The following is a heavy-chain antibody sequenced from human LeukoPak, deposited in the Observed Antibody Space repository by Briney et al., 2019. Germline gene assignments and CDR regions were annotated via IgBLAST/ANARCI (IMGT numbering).Heavy chain of an antibody. CDR3: ARGAVYCSSTSCPFDLIGGDAFDI. CDR1: GGIFTSYD. V-gene: IGHV1-8*01. D-gene: IGHD2-2*01. J-gene: IGHJ3*02. Sequence: GSVKVSCKASGGIFTSYDIKCGGQAARRQGVWMGWVNPNRGNTDYAQKFQGTVTITRNTSISTAYIELSSRRSEDTAVYYCARGAVYCSSTSCPFDLIGGDAFDIWGQGTMVTVST. CDR2: VNPNRGNT.